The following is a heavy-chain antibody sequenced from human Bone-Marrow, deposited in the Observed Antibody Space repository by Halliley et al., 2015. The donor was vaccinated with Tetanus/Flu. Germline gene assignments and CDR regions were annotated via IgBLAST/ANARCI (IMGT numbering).Heavy chain of an antibody. CDR2: VYPGDSDA. CDR3: ARRVYYYYAMNV. V-gene: IGHV5-51*01. Sequence: LGWMGIVYPGDSDARYSPSFQGQVTISVDKSINTVYLQWSSLKASDTAIYYCARRVYYYYAMNVWGQGTSVTVSS. D-gene: IGHD6-13*01. J-gene: IGHJ6*02.